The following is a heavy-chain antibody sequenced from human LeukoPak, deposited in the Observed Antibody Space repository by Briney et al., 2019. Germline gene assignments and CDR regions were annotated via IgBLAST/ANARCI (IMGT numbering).Heavy chain of an antibody. V-gene: IGHV1-8*01. J-gene: IGHJ4*02. CDR3: ARTEGTPYGSGSWGPDY. D-gene: IGHD3-10*01. CDR2: MNPNSGNT. Sequence: ASVKVSCKASGYTFTSYDINWVRQATGQGLEWMGWMNPNSGNTGYAQKFQGRVTMTRNTSISTAYMELSSLRSEDTAVYYCARTEGTPYGSGSWGPDYWGQGTLVTVSS. CDR1: GYTFTSYD.